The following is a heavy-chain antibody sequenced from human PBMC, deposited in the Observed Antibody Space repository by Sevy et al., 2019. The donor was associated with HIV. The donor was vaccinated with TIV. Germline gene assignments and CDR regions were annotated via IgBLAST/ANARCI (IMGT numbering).Heavy chain of an antibody. J-gene: IGHJ6*02. CDR3: AKSLRCYLEWLLGLGDYYYGMDV. V-gene: IGHV3-30*18. CDR1: GFTFSSYG. Sequence: GGSLRLSCAASGFTFSSYGMHWVRQAPGKGLEWVAVISYDGSNKYYADSVKGRFTISRDNSKNTLYLQMNSLRAEDTAVYYCAKSLRCYLEWLLGLGDYYYGMDVWGQGTTVTVSS. CDR2: ISYDGSNK. D-gene: IGHD3-3*01.